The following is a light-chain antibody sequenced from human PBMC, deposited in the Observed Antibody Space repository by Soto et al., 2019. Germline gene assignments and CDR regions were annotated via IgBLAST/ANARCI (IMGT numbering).Light chain of an antibody. CDR1: QDIRND. Sequence: DLQMTQSPSSLSASVGDTVTITCRASQDIRNDLGWFQQKPGKAPKRLVCAASTLQSGIPSRFTGSGSRTEFTLTISGLQPEDFATYYCLQHTGYPITFGQGTRLEIK. CDR3: LQHTGYPIT. J-gene: IGKJ5*01. CDR2: AAS. V-gene: IGKV1-17*01.